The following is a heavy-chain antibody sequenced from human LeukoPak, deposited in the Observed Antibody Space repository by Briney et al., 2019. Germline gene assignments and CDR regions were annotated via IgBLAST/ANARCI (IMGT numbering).Heavy chain of an antibody. J-gene: IGHJ5*02. Sequence: PSETLSLTCTVSGGSISSSSYYWGWIRQPPGKGLEWIGSIYYSGSTYYNPSLKSRVTISADTSKNQFSLKLSSVTAADTAVYYCARRSPNDSSGYYSYWFDPGAREPWSPSPQ. V-gene: IGHV4-39*01. D-gene: IGHD3-22*01. CDR2: IYYSGST. CDR3: ARRSPNDSSGYYSYWFDP. CDR1: GGSISSSSYY.